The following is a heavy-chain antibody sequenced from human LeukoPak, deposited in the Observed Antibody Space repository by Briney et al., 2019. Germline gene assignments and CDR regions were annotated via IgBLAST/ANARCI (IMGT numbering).Heavy chain of an antibody. CDR3: ARAPSSGWYFVY. D-gene: IGHD6-19*01. Sequence: PGGSLRLSCAASGFTFSSYAMSWVRQAPGKGLEWVSGLSGSGGLTYYADSVKGRFTISRDNSKNTLYLQMNSLRADDTAVYYCARAPSSGWYFVYWGQGTLVTVSS. J-gene: IGHJ4*02. CDR1: GFTFSSYA. CDR2: LSGSGGLT. V-gene: IGHV3-23*01.